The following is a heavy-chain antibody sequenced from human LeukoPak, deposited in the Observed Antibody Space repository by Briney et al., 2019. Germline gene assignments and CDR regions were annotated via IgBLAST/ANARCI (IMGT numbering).Heavy chain of an antibody. Sequence: MSSETLSLTCTVSGGSISSGSYYWSWIRQPAGKGLEWIGRIYTSGSTNYNPSLKSRVTISVDTSKNQFSLKLSSMTAADTAVYYCARVTGYMIEDYFDYWGQGTLVTVSS. J-gene: IGHJ4*02. D-gene: IGHD3-22*01. V-gene: IGHV4-61*02. CDR2: IYTSGST. CDR3: ARVTGYMIEDYFDY. CDR1: GGSISSGSYY.